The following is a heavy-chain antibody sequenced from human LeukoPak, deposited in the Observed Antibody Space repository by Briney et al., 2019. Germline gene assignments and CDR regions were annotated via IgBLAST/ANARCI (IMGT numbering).Heavy chain of an antibody. CDR3: ARDLPHYYDSSGYSPDAFDI. CDR1: GLTFSSYW. J-gene: IGHJ3*02. V-gene: IGHV3-74*03. CDR2: IDPDGDT. Sequence: GGSLRLSCAASGLTFSSYWMHWVRQAPGKGLVWVSRIDPDGDTVYVDSVRGRFTVSRDNAKNSLYLQMNSLRAEDTAIYYCARDLPHYYDSSGYSPDAFDIWGQGTMVTVSS. D-gene: IGHD3-22*01.